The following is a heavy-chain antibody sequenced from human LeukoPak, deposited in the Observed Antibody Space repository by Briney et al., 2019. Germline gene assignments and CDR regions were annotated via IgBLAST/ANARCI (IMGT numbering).Heavy chain of an antibody. V-gene: IGHV4-59*12. CDR1: GGSISSYY. CDR2: IYYSGST. Sequence: SETLSLTCTVSGGSISSYYWSWIRQPPGKGLEWIGYIYYSGSTNYNPSLKSRVTISVDTSKNQFSLKLSSVTAADTAVYYCAREESPYYYDSSGYSNDAFDIWGQGTMVTVSS. CDR3: AREESPYYYDSSGYSNDAFDI. J-gene: IGHJ3*02. D-gene: IGHD3-22*01.